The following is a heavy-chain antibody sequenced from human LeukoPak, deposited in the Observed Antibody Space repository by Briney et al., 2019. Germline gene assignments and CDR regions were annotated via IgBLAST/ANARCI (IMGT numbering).Heavy chain of an antibody. CDR3: ARAPLDYDILTGYYNNYYFDY. Sequence: GESLKISCKGSGYSFTSYWIGWVRQMPGKGLEWMGIICPGDSDTRYSPSFQGQVTISADKSISTAYLQWSSLKASDTAMYYCARAPLDYDILTGYYNNYYFDYWGQGTLVTVSS. V-gene: IGHV5-51*01. CDR1: GYSFTSYW. J-gene: IGHJ4*02. D-gene: IGHD3-9*01. CDR2: ICPGDSDT.